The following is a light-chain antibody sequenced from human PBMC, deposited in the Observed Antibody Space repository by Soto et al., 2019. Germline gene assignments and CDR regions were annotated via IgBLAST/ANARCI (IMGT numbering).Light chain of an antibody. J-gene: IGKJ1*01. V-gene: IGKV3-11*01. CDR2: DAS. CDR3: QHYNSYSEA. Sequence: EIVLTQSPATLSLSPGERATLSCRASQSVSSYLAWYQQKPGQAPRLLIYDASNRATSIPARFSGSGSGTDFTLTISSLEPEDFATYYCQHYNSYSEAFGQGTKVELK. CDR1: QSVSSY.